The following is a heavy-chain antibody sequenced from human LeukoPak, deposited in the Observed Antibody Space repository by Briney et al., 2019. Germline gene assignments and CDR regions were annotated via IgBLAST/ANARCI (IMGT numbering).Heavy chain of an antibody. Sequence: GGSLRLSCAASGFTFSSYWMHWVRQAPGKGLVWVSRINTDGSSTSYADSVKGRFTISRDNAKNSLYLQMNSLRAEDTAVYYCARGDLLRFFPPHEYNWFDPWGQGTLVTVSS. CDR3: ARGDLLRFFPPHEYNWFDP. CDR1: GFTFSSYW. CDR2: INTDGSST. J-gene: IGHJ5*02. D-gene: IGHD3-3*01. V-gene: IGHV3-74*01.